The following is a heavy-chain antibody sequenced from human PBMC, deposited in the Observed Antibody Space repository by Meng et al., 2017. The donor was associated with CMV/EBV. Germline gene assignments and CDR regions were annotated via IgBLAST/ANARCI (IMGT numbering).Heavy chain of an antibody. CDR2: IKQDGSKK. J-gene: IGHJ4*02. D-gene: IGHD5-12*01. CDR1: GFTFSSYW. Sequence: GESLKISCAASGFTFSSYWMSWVRQAPGKGLEWVANIKQDGSKKYYVDSVKGRFTISRDNAKNSLYLQMNSLRAEDTAVYYCARPRGDIVATLAYYFDYWGQGTLVTVSS. CDR3: ARPRGDIVATLAYYFDY. V-gene: IGHV3-7*01.